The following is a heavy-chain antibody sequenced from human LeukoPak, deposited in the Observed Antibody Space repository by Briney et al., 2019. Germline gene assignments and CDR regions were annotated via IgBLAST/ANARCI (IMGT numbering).Heavy chain of an antibody. V-gene: IGHV3-23*01. CDR2: ITVSGDDT. J-gene: IGHJ5*02. CDR3: ARCPGEVNSWFDP. CDR1: GFSFSTYV. Sequence: PGGSLRLSCAASGFSFSTYVMSWVRQAPGKGLEWVSTITVSGDDTYYTDSVKGRFTISRDNSKNTVYLQMNRLRADDTALYSCARCPGEVNSWFDPWGRGTLVTVSS. D-gene: IGHD3-10*02.